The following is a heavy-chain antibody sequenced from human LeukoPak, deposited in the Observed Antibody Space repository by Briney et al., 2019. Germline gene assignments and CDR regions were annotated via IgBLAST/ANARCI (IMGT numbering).Heavy chain of an antibody. Sequence: TLSXTCXVXGGSIXSYYWSWIRQPPGKGLEWIGEINHSGSTNYNPSLKSRVTISVDTSKNQFSLKLSSVAAADTAVYYCARGKVSDYWGQGTLVTVSS. CDR2: INHSGST. J-gene: IGHJ4*02. CDR3: ARGKVSDY. V-gene: IGHV4-34*01. CDR1: GGSIXSYY.